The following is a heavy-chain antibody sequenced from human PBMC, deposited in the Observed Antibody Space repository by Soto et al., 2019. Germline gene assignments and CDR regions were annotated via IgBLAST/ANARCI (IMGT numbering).Heavy chain of an antibody. CDR3: ARHTRGYSGYEN. J-gene: IGHJ3*01. Sequence: PSETLSLTCTVSGGSISSSSYYWGWIRQPPGKGLEWIGSIYYSGSTYYNPSLKSRVNISVDTSKNQFSLKLSSVTAADTAVYYCARHTRGYSGYENWGQGTMVTVSS. CDR1: GGSISSSSYY. CDR2: IYYSGST. D-gene: IGHD5-12*01. V-gene: IGHV4-39*01.